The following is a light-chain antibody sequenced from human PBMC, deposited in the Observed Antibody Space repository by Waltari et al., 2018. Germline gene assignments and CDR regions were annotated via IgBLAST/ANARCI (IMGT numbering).Light chain of an antibody. CDR2: KAS. CDR3: QQYSSYSPLT. Sequence: EIQMTQSPSTLSASVGDRVTITCRASQSISNSWLAWYQQKPGKAPKLLIYKASTFESGVPSSFSGSGSGTEFTLTISSLQPDDFATYYCQQYSSYSPLTFGGGTKVEIK. J-gene: IGKJ4*01. CDR1: QSISNSW. V-gene: IGKV1-5*03.